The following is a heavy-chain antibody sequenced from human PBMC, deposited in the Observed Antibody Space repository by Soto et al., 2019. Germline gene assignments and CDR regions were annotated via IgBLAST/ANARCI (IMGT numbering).Heavy chain of an antibody. J-gene: IGHJ6*02. Sequence: QVQLVQSGAEVKKPGASVKVSCKVSGHTLSELSIYWVRQAPGKGLEWMGGFDPEVGKTSYTQKVEGRVTMSEDKSTDTAYLELRSLRFEDTAIYYCTTDSRGGAYGSVDVWGQGTNVTVS. D-gene: IGHD4-17*01. V-gene: IGHV1-24*01. CDR3: TTDSRGGAYGSVDV. CDR1: GHTLSELS. CDR2: FDPEVGKT.